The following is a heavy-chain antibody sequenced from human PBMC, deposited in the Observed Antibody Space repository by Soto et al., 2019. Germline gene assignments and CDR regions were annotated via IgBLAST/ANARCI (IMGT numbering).Heavy chain of an antibody. CDR2: INHSGST. D-gene: IGHD1-1*01. Sequence: QVQLQQWGAGLLKPSETLSLTCAVYGGSFSGYYWSWIRQPPGKGLVWIGEINHSGSTNYNPSLKSRVTISVDTSKNQFSLKLSSVTAADTAVYYCARGGLWNEVDYWGQGTLVTVSS. CDR3: ARGGLWNEVDY. J-gene: IGHJ4*02. V-gene: IGHV4-34*01. CDR1: GGSFSGYY.